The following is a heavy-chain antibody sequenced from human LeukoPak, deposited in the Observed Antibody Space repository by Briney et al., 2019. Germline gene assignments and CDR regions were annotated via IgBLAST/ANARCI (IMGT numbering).Heavy chain of an antibody. CDR1: GYTFTSYA. CDR3: ARGAKWLGSPSDY. D-gene: IGHD5-12*01. J-gene: IGHJ4*02. V-gene: IGHV1-69*13. Sequence: ASVKVSCKASGYTFTSYAISWVRQAPGQGLEWMGGIIPIFGSANYAQKFQGRVTITADESTSTAYMELSSLRSEDTAVYYCARGAKWLGSPSDYWGQGTLVTVSS. CDR2: IIPIFGSA.